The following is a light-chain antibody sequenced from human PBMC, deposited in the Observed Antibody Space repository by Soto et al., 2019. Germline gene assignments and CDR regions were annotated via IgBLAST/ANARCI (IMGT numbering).Light chain of an antibody. J-gene: IGLJ3*02. V-gene: IGLV2-14*01. Sequence: QSALTQPASVSGSPGQSITISCTGTSSDVGGYNYVYWYQPHPGKAPKLMIYEVSNRPSGVSNRFSSSKSGNTASLTISGLQAEDEADYYCSSYTSSRVFGGGTKLTVL. CDR2: EVS. CDR1: SSDVGGYNY. CDR3: SSYTSSRV.